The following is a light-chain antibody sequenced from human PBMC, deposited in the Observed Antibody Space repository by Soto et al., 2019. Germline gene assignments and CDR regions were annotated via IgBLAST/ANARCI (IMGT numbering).Light chain of an antibody. J-gene: IGKJ2*01. CDR2: DAS. CDR3: QKRTNWPPHT. CDR1: QSVRSS. V-gene: IGKV3-11*01. Sequence: IVLTQSPATLSLSPGERATLSCRASQSVRSSLAWYQQQPGQAPRLLIYDASNRATGIPGRFSGSGSGTGFTLTISSLDPKDFAVYYCQKRTNWPPHTFGQGTKVDIK.